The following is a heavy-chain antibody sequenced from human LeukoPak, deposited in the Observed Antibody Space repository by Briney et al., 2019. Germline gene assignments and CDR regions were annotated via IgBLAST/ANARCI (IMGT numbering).Heavy chain of an antibody. CDR1: GFTFSNYW. CDR2: INSDGSTT. CDR3: VRVSSDREYFDQ. J-gene: IGHJ4*02. D-gene: IGHD6-19*01. Sequence: GGSLRLSCVVSGFTFSNYWMHWVRQAPGKGLVWVSRINSDGSTTTYADSVKGRFTIFRDNAKNTLYLQMNSLSAEDTSVYYCVRVSSDREYFDQWGQGALVTVSS. V-gene: IGHV3-74*01.